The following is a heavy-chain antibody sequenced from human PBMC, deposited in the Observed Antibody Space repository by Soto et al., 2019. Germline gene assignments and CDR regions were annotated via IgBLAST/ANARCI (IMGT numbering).Heavy chain of an antibody. CDR3: AAELGFGKLSVV. D-gene: IGHD3-10*01. V-gene: IGHV1-69*01. CDR1: GDTFKNCV. CDR2: IIPLFGTT. Sequence: QVQVVQSGVEVRRPGSSVKVSCKASGDTFKNCVISWVRQAPGQGLEWMGGIIPLFGTTDFAQRFQGRLTITTDESTTTAYMDLSRLGSEDTGMYYCAAELGFGKLSVVWGEGTTVIVSS. J-gene: IGHJ6*04.